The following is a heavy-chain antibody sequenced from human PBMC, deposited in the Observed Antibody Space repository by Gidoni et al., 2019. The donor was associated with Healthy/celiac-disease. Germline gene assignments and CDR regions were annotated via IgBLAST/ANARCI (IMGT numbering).Heavy chain of an antibody. CDR1: GFTFRRYS. V-gene: IGHV3-21*01. CDR3: ARDLGYSSSQQYYFDY. CDR2: ISSSSSYI. D-gene: IGHD6-6*01. J-gene: IGHJ4*02. Sequence: EVQLVESGGGLVKPGGSLRLSCAASGFTFRRYSMNWVRQAPGKGLEWVSSISSSSSYIYYADSVKGRFTISRDNAKNSLYLQMNSLRAEDTAVYYCARDLGYSSSQQYYFDYWGQGTLVTVSS.